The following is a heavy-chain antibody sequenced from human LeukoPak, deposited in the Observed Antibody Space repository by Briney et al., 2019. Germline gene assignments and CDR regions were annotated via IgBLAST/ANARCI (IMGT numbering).Heavy chain of an antibody. CDR1: GGTFSSYA. Sequence: SVKVSCKASGGTFSSYAISWVRQAPGQGLEWVGGIIPIFGTANYAQKFQGRVTITADESTSTAYMELSSLRSEDTAVYYCARGEDYYGSGSLSATYGMDVWGQGTTVTVSS. D-gene: IGHD3-10*01. J-gene: IGHJ6*02. CDR3: ARGEDYYGSGSLSATYGMDV. V-gene: IGHV1-69*13. CDR2: IIPIFGTA.